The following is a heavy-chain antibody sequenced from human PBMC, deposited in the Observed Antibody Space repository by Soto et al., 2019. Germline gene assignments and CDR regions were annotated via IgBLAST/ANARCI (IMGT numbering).Heavy chain of an antibody. D-gene: IGHD3-16*02. CDR2: IYYSGST. CDR1: GGSISSSSYY. V-gene: IGHV4-39*01. Sequence: PSETLSLTCTVSGGSISSSSYYWGWIRQPPGKGLEWIGSIYYSGSTYYNPSLKSRVTISVDTSKNQFSLKLSSVTTADTAVYYCASIIMITFGGVIAYAFDIWGQGTMVT. J-gene: IGHJ3*02. CDR3: ASIIMITFGGVIAYAFDI.